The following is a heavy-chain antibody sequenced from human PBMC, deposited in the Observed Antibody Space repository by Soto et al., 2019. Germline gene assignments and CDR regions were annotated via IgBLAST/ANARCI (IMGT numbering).Heavy chain of an antibody. CDR3: ARDHPCYYYGSGSCYYFDY. J-gene: IGHJ4*02. V-gene: IGHV3-30-3*01. CDR1: GFTFSSYA. Sequence: GGSLRLSCAASGFTFSSYAMHWVRQAPGKGLEWVAVISYDGSNKYYADSVKGRFTISRDNSKNTLYLQMNSLRAEDTAVYYCARDHPCYYYGSGSCYYFDYWGQGTLVTVSS. D-gene: IGHD3-10*01. CDR2: ISYDGSNK.